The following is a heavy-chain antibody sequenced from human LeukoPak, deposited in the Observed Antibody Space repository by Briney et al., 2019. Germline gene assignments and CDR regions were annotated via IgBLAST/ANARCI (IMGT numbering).Heavy chain of an antibody. Sequence: GGSLRLSCAASGFTFSNYAMSWVRQAPGKGLEWVSAISGSGGSTYYADSVKGRFTISRYNSKNTLYLQMNRLRAEDTAVYYCAKEKGYSGDPFDYWGQGALVTVSS. D-gene: IGHD4-17*01. CDR3: AKEKGYSGDPFDY. CDR1: GFTFSNYA. CDR2: ISGSGGST. V-gene: IGHV3-23*01. J-gene: IGHJ4*02.